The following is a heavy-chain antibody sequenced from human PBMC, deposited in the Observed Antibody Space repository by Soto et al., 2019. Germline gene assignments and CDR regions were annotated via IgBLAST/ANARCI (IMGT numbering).Heavy chain of an antibody. J-gene: IGHJ3*01. CDR3: ARGDVFDL. V-gene: IGHV4-4*07. Sequence: QVQLQESGPGLVKSSETVSLICTVSGDSISGFYWTWIRQPAGKGLEWIGRIYSSGNANYNPSLKSRVTMSVDLSRNQFSLKVASVTAADTAVYYCARGDVFDLWGHGTKVTVSS. CDR2: IYSSGNA. CDR1: GDSISGFY.